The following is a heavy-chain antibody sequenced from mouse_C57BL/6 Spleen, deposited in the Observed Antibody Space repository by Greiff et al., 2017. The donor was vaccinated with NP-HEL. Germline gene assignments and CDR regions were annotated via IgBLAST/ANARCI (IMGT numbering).Heavy chain of an antibody. CDR1: GYTFTSYW. V-gene: IGHV1-69*01. J-gene: IGHJ2*01. CDR2: IDPSDSYT. CDR3: ARSMGSTMITTSYFDY. Sequence: QLQQPGAELVMPGASVKLSCKASGYTFTSYWMHWVKQRPGQGLEWIGEIDPSDSYTNYNQKFKGKSTLTVDKSSSTAYMQLSSLTSEDSAVYYCARSMGSTMITTSYFDYWGQGTTLTVSS. D-gene: IGHD2-4*01.